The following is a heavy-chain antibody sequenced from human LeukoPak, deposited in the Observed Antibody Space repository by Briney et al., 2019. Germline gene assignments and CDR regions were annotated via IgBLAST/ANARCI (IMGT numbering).Heavy chain of an antibody. D-gene: IGHD6-19*01. V-gene: IGHV1-2*02. CDR2: IDPESGDT. Sequence: ASVKVSCKASGYTFTGYYMHWLRQAPGQGLEWMGWIDPESGDTHYAQKFQGRVSMTRDTYVKTAYMHLSSLKSDDTAVYYCVREDYSSGHYRGGWFDPWGQGTQVTVSS. J-gene: IGHJ5*02. CDR1: GYTFTGYY. CDR3: VREDYSSGHYRGGWFDP.